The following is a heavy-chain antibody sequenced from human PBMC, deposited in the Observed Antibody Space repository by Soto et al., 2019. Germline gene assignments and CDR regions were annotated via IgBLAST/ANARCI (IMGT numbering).Heavy chain of an antibody. D-gene: IGHD5-18*01. V-gene: IGHV3-30*18. CDR1: GFMFNDYG. CDR3: VKGDLDTAVVNSPDAFDF. Sequence: PVGSLRLSCEASGFMFNDYGMHWVRQAPGKRLDWVAVISYDGDNKYYAQSVKGRFTISRDNSKNTLFLHMDSLRHEDTAVYHCVKGDLDTAVVNSPDAFDFWGQGTMVTVSS. J-gene: IGHJ3*01. CDR2: ISYDGDNK.